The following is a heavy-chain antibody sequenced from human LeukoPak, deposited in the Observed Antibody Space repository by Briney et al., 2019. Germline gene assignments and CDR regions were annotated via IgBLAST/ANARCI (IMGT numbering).Heavy chain of an antibody. CDR3: ARDPGAYGDYAFDI. D-gene: IGHD4-17*01. CDR2: ISYDGSNK. V-gene: IGHV3-30-3*01. J-gene: IGHJ3*02. CDR1: GFTFSSYA. Sequence: PGRSLRLSCAASGFTFSSYAMHWVRQAPGKGLEWVAVISYDGSNKYYADSVKGRFTISRDNSKNTLYLQMNSLRAEDTAVYYCARDPGAYGDYAFDIWGQGTMVTVSS.